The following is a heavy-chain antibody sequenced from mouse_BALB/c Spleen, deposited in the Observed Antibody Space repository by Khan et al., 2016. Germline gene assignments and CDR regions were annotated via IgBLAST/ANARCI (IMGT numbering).Heavy chain of an antibody. D-gene: IGHD2-4*01. Sequence: EVQLQESGPGLVKPSQSLSLTCTVTGYSITSDYAWNWIRQFPGNKLEWMGYISYSGSTSYNPSLQSRISITRDTSKNQFFLQLNSVTTEDTATXYGDREVDYGAWLTYWGQGTLVTVSA. V-gene: IGHV3-2*02. CDR2: ISYSGST. CDR1: GYSITSDYA. CDR3: DREVDYGAWLTY. J-gene: IGHJ3*01.